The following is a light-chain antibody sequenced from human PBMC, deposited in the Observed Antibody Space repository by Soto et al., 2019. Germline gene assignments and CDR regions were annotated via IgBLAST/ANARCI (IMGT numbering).Light chain of an antibody. J-gene: IGLJ2*01. CDR3: QVWDTNSGAV. CDR2: DDK. V-gene: IGLV3-21*02. CDR1: NLQTKN. Sequence: SYELTQPPSVSVAPGQTAIITCGGDNLQTKNVHWYQQRPGQAPVLVIYDDKKRPSGIPERFSGFSSGNLATLTLIRVESRDEADYYCQVWDTNSGAVFGGGTKLTVL.